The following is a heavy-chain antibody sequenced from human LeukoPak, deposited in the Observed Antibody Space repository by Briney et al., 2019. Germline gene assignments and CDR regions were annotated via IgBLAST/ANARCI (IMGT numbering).Heavy chain of an antibody. CDR2: INPSGGST. Sequence: ASVKVSCKASGYTFTSYYMHWVRQAPGQGLEWMGIINPSGGSTSYAQKFQGRVTTTRDTSTSTVYMELSSLRSEDTAVYYCARQLITMIVVDAFDIWGQGTMVTVSS. V-gene: IGHV1-46*01. CDR3: ARQLITMIVVDAFDI. CDR1: GYTFTSYY. D-gene: IGHD3-22*01. J-gene: IGHJ3*02.